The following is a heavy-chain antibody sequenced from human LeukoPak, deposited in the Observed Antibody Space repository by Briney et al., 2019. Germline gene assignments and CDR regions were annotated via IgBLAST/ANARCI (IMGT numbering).Heavy chain of an antibody. CDR2: IYYSGST. Sequence: SETLSLSCTVSGGSISSYYWSWIRQPPGKGLEWIGYIYYSGSTNYNPSLKSRVTISVDTSKNQFSLKLSSVTAADTAVYHCARSSSGWYNAFDIWGQGTMVTVSS. CDR3: ARSSSGWYNAFDI. V-gene: IGHV4-59*12. CDR1: GGSISSYY. D-gene: IGHD6-19*01. J-gene: IGHJ3*02.